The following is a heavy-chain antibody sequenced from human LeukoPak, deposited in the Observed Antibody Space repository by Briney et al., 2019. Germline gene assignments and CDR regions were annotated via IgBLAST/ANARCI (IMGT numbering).Heavy chain of an antibody. D-gene: IGHD3-3*01. CDR2: INPNSGGT. CDR1: GYTFTDYY. J-gene: IGHJ4*02. V-gene: IGHV1-2*02. CDR3: ARDGGLDY. Sequence: ASVKVSCKASGYTFTDYYMHWLRQAPGQGLEWMGWINPNSGGTNYAQKFQDRGTMRRDTSISTAYMELNRLRSDDTAVYYCARDGGLDYWGQGTLVTVSS.